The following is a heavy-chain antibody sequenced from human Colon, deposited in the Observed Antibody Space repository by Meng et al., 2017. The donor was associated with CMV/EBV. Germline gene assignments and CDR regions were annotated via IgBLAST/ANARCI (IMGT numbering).Heavy chain of an antibody. Sequence: LTCAASGFSLSDFNLNWVRQAPGKGLEWVSSISISSNLIYYAESVRGRFTVSRDNAKNALYLQMNSLRVEDTAVYYCATYTSGSYGYWGQGTLVTVSS. V-gene: IGHV3-21*01. CDR1: GFSLSDFN. CDR2: ISISSNLI. D-gene: IGHD3-10*01. CDR3: ATYTSGSYGY. J-gene: IGHJ4*02.